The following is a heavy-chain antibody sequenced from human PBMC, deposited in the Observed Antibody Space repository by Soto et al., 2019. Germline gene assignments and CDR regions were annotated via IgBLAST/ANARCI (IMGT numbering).Heavy chain of an antibody. CDR3: ARSVGGSNVNFDY. CDR1: GYTFTSYD. CDR2: MNPDSGNT. D-gene: IGHD3-10*01. V-gene: IGHV1-8*01. J-gene: IGHJ4*02. Sequence: QVQLVQSGAEVRTPGASVKVSCKTSGYTFTSYDINWVRQATGQWPEWMGWMNPDSGNTGYVQKFQGRVTMTRNTAISTAYMELSSLRSEDKAVYYCARSVGGSNVNFDYWGQGTLVTVSS.